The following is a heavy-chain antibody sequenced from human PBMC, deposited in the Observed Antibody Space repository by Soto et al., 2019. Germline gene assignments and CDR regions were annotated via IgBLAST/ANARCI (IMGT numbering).Heavy chain of an antibody. CDR2: ISYDGSSK. CDR1: GFTFSSYG. CDR3: AKEAVRYYYYGMDV. V-gene: IGHV3-30*18. Sequence: GGSLRLSCVASGFTFSSYGIDWVRQAPGKGLEWVAVISYDGSSKYYADSVKGRFTISRDNSKNTLYLQMDSLRPEDTAVYYCAKEAVRYYYYGMDVWGQGTTVTVSS. J-gene: IGHJ6*02. D-gene: IGHD6-19*01.